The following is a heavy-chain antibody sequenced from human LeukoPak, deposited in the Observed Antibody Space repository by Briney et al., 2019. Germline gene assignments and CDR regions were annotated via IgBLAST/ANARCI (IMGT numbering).Heavy chain of an antibody. V-gene: IGHV3-74*01. CDR1: GITLSGYW. Sequence: GGSLRLSCAASGITLSGYWMHWVRQAPGKGLVWVSRINFDGSDTSYADFVKGRFTISRDNAKNTLFLQMNSLRAEDTAVYYCARVRCSSNSCFPDYWGQGTLVTVSS. D-gene: IGHD2-2*01. CDR2: INFDGSDT. CDR3: ARVRCSSNSCFPDY. J-gene: IGHJ4*02.